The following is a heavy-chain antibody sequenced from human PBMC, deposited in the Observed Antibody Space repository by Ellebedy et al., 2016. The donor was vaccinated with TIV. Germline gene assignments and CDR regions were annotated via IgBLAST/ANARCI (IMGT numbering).Heavy chain of an antibody. CDR3: GRDTGYYSGAVSY. J-gene: IGHJ4*02. D-gene: IGHD3-10*01. CDR1: GGSISSGGYY. V-gene: IGHV4-31*03. CDR2: IYDSGST. Sequence: MPSETLSLTCTVSGGSISSGGYYWSWVRQHPGKGLEWIGYIYDSGSTYYNPSLKSRGTISMDTSKNHVSLKLSSVTDADAARYYCGRDTGYYSGAVSYWGQGTLVTVSS.